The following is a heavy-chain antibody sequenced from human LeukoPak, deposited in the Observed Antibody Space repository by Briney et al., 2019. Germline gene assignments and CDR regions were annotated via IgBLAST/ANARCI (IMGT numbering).Heavy chain of an antibody. J-gene: IGHJ4*02. D-gene: IGHD4-11*01. Sequence: SETLSLTCTVSGGALSGYYWSWIRGPPRKGVEWIGYIYYSESTNYNSSLKCRVTISLDTSKDQFSLKLSSVTAADTAVYFCARTRLSNYYFDCWGQGTLVTVSS. CDR1: GGALSGYY. CDR3: ARTRLSNYYFDC. CDR2: IYYSEST. V-gene: IGHV4-59*08.